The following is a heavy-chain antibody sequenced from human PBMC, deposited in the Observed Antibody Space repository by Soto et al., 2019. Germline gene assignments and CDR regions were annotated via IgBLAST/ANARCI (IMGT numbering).Heavy chain of an antibody. V-gene: IGHV4-30-4*08. D-gene: IGHD2-2*02. CDR3: ARDSRACSSTSCYIYRGYYYYGMDV. J-gene: IGHJ6*02. CDR1: GGSISSGDYY. Sequence: SETLSLTCTVSGGSISSGDYYWSWIRQPPGKGLEWIGYIYYSGSTYYNPSLKSRVTISVDTSKNQFSLKLSSVTAADTAVYYCARDSRACSSTSCYIYRGYYYYGMDVWGQGTTVTVSS. CDR2: IYYSGST.